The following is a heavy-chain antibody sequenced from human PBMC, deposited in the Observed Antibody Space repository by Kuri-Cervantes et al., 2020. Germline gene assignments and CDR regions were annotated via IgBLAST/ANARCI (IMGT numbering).Heavy chain of an antibody. CDR2: INHSGST. V-gene: IGHV4-34*03. CDR1: GGSFSGYY. Sequence: SETLSLTCAVYGGSFSGYYWSWIRQPPGKGLEWIGEINHSGSTNYNPSLKSRVTISVDTSKNQFSLKLSSVTAEDTAVYYCYSSSWDDYWGQGTLVTVSS. J-gene: IGHJ4*02. D-gene: IGHD6-13*01. CDR3: YSSSWDDY.